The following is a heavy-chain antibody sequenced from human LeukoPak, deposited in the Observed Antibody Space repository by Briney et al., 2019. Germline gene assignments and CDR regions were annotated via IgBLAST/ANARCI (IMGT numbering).Heavy chain of an antibody. CDR1: GFTFSSYA. Sequence: PGGSLRLSCAASGFTFSSYAMSWVRQPPGKGLEWIGSIYYSGTTFYNPSLKSRVTVSVDTSKNQFSLKLSSVTAADTAVYYCARHRSGTYYSSYDYWGPGTLVTVSS. D-gene: IGHD3-10*01. CDR3: ARHRSGTYYSSYDY. J-gene: IGHJ4*02. CDR2: IYYSGTT. V-gene: IGHV4-39*01.